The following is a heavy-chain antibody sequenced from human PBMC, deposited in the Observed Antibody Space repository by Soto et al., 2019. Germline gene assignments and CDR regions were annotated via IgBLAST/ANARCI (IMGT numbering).Heavy chain of an antibody. J-gene: IGHJ4*02. D-gene: IGHD3-10*01. CDR1: GFTFSDHY. CDR2: IRNKANIYTT. V-gene: IGHV3-72*01. CDR3: PRGKLLGFRVHPRTNERASDY. Sequence: EVQLVESGGNLVHPGGSLRLSCAASGFTFSDHYMDWVRQAPGKGLEWVGRIRNKANIYTTNYAASVKGRFTISRDDAKSSLYLQVNSLKTEDTAVYYCPRGKLLGFRVHPRTNERASDYWGQGTMVTVSS.